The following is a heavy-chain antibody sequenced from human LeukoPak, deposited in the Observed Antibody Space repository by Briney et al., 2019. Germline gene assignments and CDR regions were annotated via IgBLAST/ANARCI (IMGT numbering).Heavy chain of an antibody. CDR2: ISAYNGNT. CDR1: GYTFTSYD. J-gene: IGHJ5*02. CDR3: ARVVLGAPGTNCFDP. Sequence: ASVKVSCKASGYTFTSYDINWVRQAPGQGLEWMGWISAYNGNTNYAQKFQGRVTMTTDTSTTTAYMELRSLRSDDTAVYYCARVVLGAPGTNCFDPWGQGTLVTVSS. D-gene: IGHD6-13*01. V-gene: IGHV1-18*01.